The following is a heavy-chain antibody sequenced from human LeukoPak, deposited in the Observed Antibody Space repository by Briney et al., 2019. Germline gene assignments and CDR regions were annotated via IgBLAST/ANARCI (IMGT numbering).Heavy chain of an antibody. V-gene: IGHV1-69*04. CDR1: GGTFSSYA. CDR2: IIPIFGIA. D-gene: IGHD6-6*01. Sequence: SVKVSCKASGGTFSSYAISWVRQAPGQGLEWMGRIIPIFGIANYAQKFQGRVTITADKSTSTAYKELSSLRSEDTAVYYCARDSSSIAARPDYYYYGMDVWGQGTTVTVSS. J-gene: IGHJ6*02. CDR3: ARDSSSIAARPDYYYYGMDV.